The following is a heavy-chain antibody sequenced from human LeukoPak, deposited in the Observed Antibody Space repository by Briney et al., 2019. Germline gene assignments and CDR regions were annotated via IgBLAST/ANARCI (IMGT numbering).Heavy chain of an antibody. J-gene: IGHJ6*02. Sequence: SETLSLTCTVSGGSISSYYWSWIRQPPGKGLEWIGYIYYSGSTNYNPSLKSRVTISVDTSKSQFSLKLSSVTAADTAVYYCAREAATRYYYYGMDVWGQGTTVTVSS. CDR2: IYYSGST. V-gene: IGHV4-59*01. D-gene: IGHD2-15*01. CDR3: AREAATRYYYYGMDV. CDR1: GGSISSYY.